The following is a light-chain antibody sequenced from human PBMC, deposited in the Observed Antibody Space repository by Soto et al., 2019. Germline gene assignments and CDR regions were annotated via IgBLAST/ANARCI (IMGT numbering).Light chain of an antibody. CDR2: GTS. J-gene: IGKJ3*01. CDR3: HQLQRTPFT. Sequence: QLTQSPSSLSASVGDRVTITCRASQAISRYLAWYQQKAGKAPKLLIYGTSTLQGGVPSRFSAFGSGTEFTLTISSLQPEDFATYHCHQLQRTPFTFGPGTTVDV. V-gene: IGKV1-9*01. CDR1: QAISRY.